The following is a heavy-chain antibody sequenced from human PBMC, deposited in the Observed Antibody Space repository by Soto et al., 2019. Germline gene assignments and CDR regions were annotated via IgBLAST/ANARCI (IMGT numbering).Heavy chain of an antibody. CDR3: ANDMKWGGMTTIHYFDS. CDR1: GFTVDDYA. J-gene: IGHJ4*02. V-gene: IGHV3-9*01. CDR2: ISWNSETI. D-gene: IGHD4-17*01. Sequence: EVQLVESGGGLVQPGRSLRLSCAASGFTVDDYAMHWVRQAPGKGLEWVSGISWNSETIDYADSVKGRFTISRDNAKISLFLQMNSLRPDDTALYYCANDMKWGGMTTIHYFDSGGQGTLVTVSS.